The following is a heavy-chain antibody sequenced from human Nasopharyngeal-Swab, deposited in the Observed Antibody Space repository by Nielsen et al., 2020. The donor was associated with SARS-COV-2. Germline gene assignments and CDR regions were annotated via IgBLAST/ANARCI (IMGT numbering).Heavy chain of an antibody. V-gene: IGHV3-23*01. Sequence: VRQCPGKGLEWVSAISGSGGSTYYADSVKGRFTISRDNSKNTLYLQMNSLRAEDTAVYYCAKDITAAGTRFFDYWGQGTLVTVSS. D-gene: IGHD6-13*01. CDR2: ISGSGGST. CDR3: AKDITAAGTRFFDY. J-gene: IGHJ4*02.